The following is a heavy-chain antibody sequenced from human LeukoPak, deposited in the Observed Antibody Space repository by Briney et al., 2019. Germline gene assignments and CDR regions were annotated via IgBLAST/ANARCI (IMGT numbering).Heavy chain of an antibody. D-gene: IGHD6-19*01. CDR2: IKQDGSEK. J-gene: IGHJ4*02. Sequence: PGGSLRLSCTASEFTFSNYWMTWVRQAPGKGLEWVANIKQDGSEKYYVDSVKGRFTISRDNARSSLYLQMNSLEAEDTALYYCARATGWYPDYWGQGTLVTVSS. CDR3: ARATGWYPDY. V-gene: IGHV3-7*01. CDR1: EFTFSNYW.